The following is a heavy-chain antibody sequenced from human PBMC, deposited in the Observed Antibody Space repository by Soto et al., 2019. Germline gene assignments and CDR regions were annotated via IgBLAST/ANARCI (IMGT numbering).Heavy chain of an antibody. D-gene: IGHD3-16*01. CDR2: ISHDGSNK. CDR1: GFTFSSYG. CDR3: AKDKDDFVWGSDDS. V-gene: IGHV3-30*18. J-gene: IGHJ5*01. Sequence: QVQLVESGGGVVQPGRSLRLSCAASGFTFSSYGMHWVRQAPGKGLEWVAVISHDGSNKYYADSVKGRFTISRDNSKNTLYLQMNSLRAEDTAVYYCAKDKDDFVWGSDDSLGQGTPVTVSS.